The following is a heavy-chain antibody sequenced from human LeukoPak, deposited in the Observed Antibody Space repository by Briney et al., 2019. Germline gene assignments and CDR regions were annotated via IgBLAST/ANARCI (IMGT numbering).Heavy chain of an antibody. Sequence: PGGSLRLSCAASGFTFSSYGMHWVRQAPGKGLEWVGFIRYDGSNKYYADSVKGRFTISRDNSKNTPYLQMNSLRAEDTAVYYCAKRDTAMVTGSLFDYWGQGTLVTVSS. V-gene: IGHV3-30*02. D-gene: IGHD5-18*01. CDR1: GFTFSSYG. J-gene: IGHJ4*02. CDR3: AKRDTAMVTGSLFDY. CDR2: IRYDGSNK.